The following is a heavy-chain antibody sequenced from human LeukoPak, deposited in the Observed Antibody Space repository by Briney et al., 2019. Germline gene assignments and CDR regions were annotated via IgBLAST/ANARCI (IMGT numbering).Heavy chain of an antibody. V-gene: IGHV1-2*02. D-gene: IGHD3-10*01. J-gene: IGHJ4*02. CDR2: FNANSGAT. Sequence: ASVKVSCKTSGYTFTGYHVHWVRQAPGQGLEWMGWFNANSGATKYAQKFQGRVTMTRDTSIGTAYMELSRLRSDDTAVYYCARDRGFFDYWGQGTLVTVSS. CDR1: GYTFTGYH. CDR3: ARDRGFFDY.